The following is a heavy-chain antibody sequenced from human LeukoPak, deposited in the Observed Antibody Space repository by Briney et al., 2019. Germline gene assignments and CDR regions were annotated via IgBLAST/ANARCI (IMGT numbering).Heavy chain of an antibody. Sequence: GGSLRLSCAASGFTFSSYEMNWVRQAPGKGLAWVGRIRSKANSYATAYAASVKGRFTISRDDSKNTAYLQMNSLKTEDTAVYYCTTGVTTLEWGQGTLVTASS. D-gene: IGHD4-17*01. CDR2: IRSKANSYAT. J-gene: IGHJ4*02. CDR1: GFTFSSYE. V-gene: IGHV3-73*01. CDR3: TTGVTTLE.